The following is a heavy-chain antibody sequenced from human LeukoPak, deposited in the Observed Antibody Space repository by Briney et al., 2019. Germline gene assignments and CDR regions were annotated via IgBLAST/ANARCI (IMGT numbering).Heavy chain of an antibody. CDR2: ISGSGGST. D-gene: IGHD3-22*01. CDR3: ARVDYYDSSGFYYFDY. V-gene: IGHV3-23*01. J-gene: IGHJ4*02. CDR1: GFTFSSYA. Sequence: GGSLRLSCAASGFTFSSYAMSWVRQAPGKGLEWVSAISGSGGSTYYADSVKGRFTISRDNSKNTLYLQMNSLRAEDTAVYYCARVDYYDSSGFYYFDYWGQGTLVTVSS.